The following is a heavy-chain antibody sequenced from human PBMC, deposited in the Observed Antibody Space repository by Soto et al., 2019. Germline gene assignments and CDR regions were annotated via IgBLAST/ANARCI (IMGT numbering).Heavy chain of an antibody. D-gene: IGHD3-10*01. CDR1: GFTFSSNW. J-gene: IGHJ4*02. Sequence: PGGSLRLSCAASGFTFSSNWMHWVRQAPGKGLVWVSRINSDGSSTSYADSVKGRFTISRDNAKNTLYLQMNSLRAEDTAVYFCARDLGTGSGSYYNVFDNWGQGTLVTVS. CDR2: INSDGSST. V-gene: IGHV3-74*01. CDR3: ARDLGTGSGSYYNVFDN.